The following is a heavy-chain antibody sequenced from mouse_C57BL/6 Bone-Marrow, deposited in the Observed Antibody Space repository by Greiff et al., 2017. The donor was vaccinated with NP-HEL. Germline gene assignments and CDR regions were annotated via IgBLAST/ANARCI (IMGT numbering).Heavy chain of an antibody. V-gene: IGHV1-81*01. CDR2: IYPRSGNT. CDR1: GYTFTSYG. J-gene: IGHJ3*01. D-gene: IGHD3-2*02. Sequence: VMLVESGAELARPGASVKLSCKASGYTFTSYGISWVKQRTGQGLEWIGEIYPRSGNTYYNEKFKGKATLTADKSSSTAYMELRSLTSEDSAVYFCAPTAQATAYWGQGTLVTVSA. CDR3: APTAQATAY.